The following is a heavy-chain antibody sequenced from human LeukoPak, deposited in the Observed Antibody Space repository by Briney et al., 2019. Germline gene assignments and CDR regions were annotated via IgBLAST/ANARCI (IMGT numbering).Heavy chain of an antibody. CDR1: GGSISSSNYY. J-gene: IGHJ4*02. Sequence: SETLSLTCTVSGGSISSSNYYWSWIRQPPGKGLEWIGYIYYSGSTNYNPSLKSRVTISVDTSKNQFSLKLSSVTAADTAVYYCAREDSGAVAGNFDYWGQGTLVTVSS. V-gene: IGHV4-61*01. CDR2: IYYSGST. CDR3: AREDSGAVAGNFDY. D-gene: IGHD6-19*01.